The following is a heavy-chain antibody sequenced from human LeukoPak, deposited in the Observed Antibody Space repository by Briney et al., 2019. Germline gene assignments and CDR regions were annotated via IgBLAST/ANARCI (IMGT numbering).Heavy chain of an antibody. Sequence: GGSLRLSCAASGFTFSDYYMSWIRQAPGKGLEWVSYISSSGSTIYYADSVKGRFIISRDNAKNSLYLQMNSLRAEDTAVYYCARDSDILTGPIDYWGQGTLVTVSS. J-gene: IGHJ4*02. CDR1: GFTFSDYY. CDR2: ISSSGSTI. D-gene: IGHD3-9*01. V-gene: IGHV3-11*01. CDR3: ARDSDILTGPIDY.